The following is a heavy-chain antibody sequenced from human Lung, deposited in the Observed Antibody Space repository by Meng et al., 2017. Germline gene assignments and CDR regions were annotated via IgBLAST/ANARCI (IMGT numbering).Heavy chain of an antibody. V-gene: IGHV4-34*01. CDR2: INHSGST. D-gene: IGHD4-11*01. J-gene: IGHJ4*02. Sequence: VRLPQWCAGVLKPSDTLSLTCVVSGGSFSDYYWSWIRQPPGKGLEWIGEINHSGSTNYNPSLESRATISVDTSQNNLSLKLSSVTAADSAVYYCARGPTTMAHDFDYWGQGTLVTVSS. CDR1: GGSFSDYY. CDR3: ARGPTTMAHDFDY.